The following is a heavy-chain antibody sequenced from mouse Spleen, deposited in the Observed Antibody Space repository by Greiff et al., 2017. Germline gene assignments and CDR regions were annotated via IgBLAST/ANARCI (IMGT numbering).Heavy chain of an antibody. J-gene: IGHJ3*01. CDR3: ARGTARAAWFAY. CDR1: GYTFTDYY. Sequence: VQLKESGPELVKPGASVKISCKASGYTFTDYYMNWVKQRPGKSLEWIGDINPNNGGTSYNQKFKGKATLTVDKSSSTAYMELRSLTSEDSAVYYCARGTARAAWFAYWGQGTLVTVSA. CDR2: INPNNGGT. D-gene: IGHD3-1*01. V-gene: IGHV1-26*01.